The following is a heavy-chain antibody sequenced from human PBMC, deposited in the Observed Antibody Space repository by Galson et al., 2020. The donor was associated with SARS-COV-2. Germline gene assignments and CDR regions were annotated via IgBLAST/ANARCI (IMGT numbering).Heavy chain of an antibody. Sequence: ASVKDTCKAYGNTLIGYYIHKVRQPTAQGPEAMGRLNPNSGDTNYAQKFQGRVTMTRDTSISTAYMELTRLTSDDTAGYYCARRGPIVSEAFEIWSRGEMVTASS. CDR3: ARRGPIVSEAFEI. CDR1: GNTLIGYY. CDR2: LNPNSGDT. V-gene: IGHV1-2*02. J-gene: IGHJ3*02. D-gene: IGHD2-21*01.